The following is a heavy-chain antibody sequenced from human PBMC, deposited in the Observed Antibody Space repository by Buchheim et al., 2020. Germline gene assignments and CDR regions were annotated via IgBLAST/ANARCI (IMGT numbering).Heavy chain of an antibody. CDR1: GFTFSSYW. CDR2: IDSGGSTT. CDR3: TRGYCTGAVCTEGDKFGEY. V-gene: IGHV3-74*01. D-gene: IGHD2-8*02. Sequence: EVQLVESGGGLVQPGGSLRLSCVASGFTFSSYWMHWVRQAPGKGLVWVSRIDSGGSTTYYADSVKGRFIISRDNAKNTLYLQMNSLRAEDTAVYYCTRGYCTGAVCTEGDKFGEYWGEGTL. J-gene: IGHJ4*02.